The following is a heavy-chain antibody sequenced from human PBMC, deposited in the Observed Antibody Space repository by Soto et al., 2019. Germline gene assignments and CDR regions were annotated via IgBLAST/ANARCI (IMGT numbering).Heavy chain of an antibody. D-gene: IGHD1-7*01. V-gene: IGHV1-18*01. CDR3: ARDLRVTGTCDWFDP. Sequence: ASVKVSCKASGCTFTSYGISWVRQAPGQGLEWMGWISAYNGNTNYAQKLQGRVTMTTDTSTSTAYMELRSLRSDDTAVYYCARDLRVTGTCDWFDPWGQGTLVTVSS. CDR1: GCTFTSYG. CDR2: ISAYNGNT. J-gene: IGHJ5*02.